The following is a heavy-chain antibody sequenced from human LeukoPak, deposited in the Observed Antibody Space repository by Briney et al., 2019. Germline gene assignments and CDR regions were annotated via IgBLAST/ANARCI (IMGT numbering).Heavy chain of an antibody. CDR2: INHSGST. V-gene: IGHV4-39*07. CDR1: GGSISSSSYY. Sequence: PSETLSLTCTVSGGSISSSSYYWGWIRQPPGKGLEWIGEINHSGSTNYNPSLKSRVTISVDTSKNQFSLKLSSVTAADTAVYYCARPHIAARPRGPFDYWGQGTLVTVSS. CDR3: ARPHIAARPRGPFDY. J-gene: IGHJ4*02. D-gene: IGHD6-6*01.